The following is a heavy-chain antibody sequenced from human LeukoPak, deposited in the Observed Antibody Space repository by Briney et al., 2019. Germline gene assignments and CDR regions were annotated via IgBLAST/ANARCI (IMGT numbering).Heavy chain of an antibody. CDR1: GGSISSGGYY. CDR3: GRERKDGSGLWYYFDY. J-gene: IGHJ4*02. CDR2: IYYSWST. D-gene: IGHD3-22*01. Sequence: SETLSLTCTVSGGSISSGGYYWSWIRQHPGKGLEWIGYIYYSWSTYYNPSLKSRVTISVDTSKNQFSLKLSSVTAAETGVYYCGRERKDGSGLWYYFDYWGQGTLVTVSS. V-gene: IGHV4-31*03.